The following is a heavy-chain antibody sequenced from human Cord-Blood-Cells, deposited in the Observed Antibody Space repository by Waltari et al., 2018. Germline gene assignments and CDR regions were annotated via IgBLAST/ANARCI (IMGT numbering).Heavy chain of an antibody. Sequence: QVQLQESGPGLVKPSQTLSPTCTVSGGSIRSGGYYWTWTRQHPGKGLEWIGYIYYSGSTYYNPSLKSRVTISVDTSKNQFSLKLSSVTAADTAVYYCARGIAARRYFDLWGRGTLVTVSS. CDR1: GGSIRSGGYY. V-gene: IGHV4-31*03. CDR3: ARGIAARRYFDL. CDR2: IYYSGST. J-gene: IGHJ2*01. D-gene: IGHD6-6*01.